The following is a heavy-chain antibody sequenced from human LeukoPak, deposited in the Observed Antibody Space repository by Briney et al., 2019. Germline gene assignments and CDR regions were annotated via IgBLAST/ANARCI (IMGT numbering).Heavy chain of an antibody. CDR3: AKDRSPSYSSFDA. D-gene: IGHD6-19*01. CDR1: GYTFDEYT. V-gene: IGHV3-43*01. CDR2: IGWNSESK. J-gene: IGHJ4*02. Sequence: GGSLRLSCADSGYTFDEYTMHWVRQVPGKGLEWVSVIGWNSESKYYLESVKGRFTISRDNSKNSLYLQMNSLRPEDTAFYYCAKDRSPSYSSFDAWGQWTLVAVSS.